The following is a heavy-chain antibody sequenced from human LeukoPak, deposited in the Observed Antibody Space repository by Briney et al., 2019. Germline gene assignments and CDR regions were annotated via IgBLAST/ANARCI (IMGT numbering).Heavy chain of an antibody. V-gene: IGHV4-34*01. CDR1: GGSFSGYY. Sequence: PSETLSLTCAVYGGSFSGYYWSWIRQPPGKGLEWIGEINHSGSTNYNPSLKGRVTISVDTSKNQFSLKLSSVTATDTAVYYCARAPAAAGAERVLDYGGQGPLVTASS. CDR3: ARAPAAAGAERVLDY. D-gene: IGHD6-13*01. J-gene: IGHJ4*02. CDR2: INHSGST.